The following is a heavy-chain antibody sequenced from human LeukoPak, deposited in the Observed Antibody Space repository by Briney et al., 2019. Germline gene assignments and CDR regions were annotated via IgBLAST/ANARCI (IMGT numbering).Heavy chain of an antibody. CDR1: GFTVSSNY. J-gene: IGHJ4*02. CDR2: VYSDGST. D-gene: IGHD1-26*01. CDR3: AKGELRSRFDY. V-gene: IGHV3-53*01. Sequence: GGSLRLSCAASGFTVSSNYMSWVRQAPGKGLEWVSIVYSDGSTYYADSVKGRFTISRDNSKNTLYLQMNSLRAEDTAVYYCAKGELRSRFDYWGQGTLVTVSS.